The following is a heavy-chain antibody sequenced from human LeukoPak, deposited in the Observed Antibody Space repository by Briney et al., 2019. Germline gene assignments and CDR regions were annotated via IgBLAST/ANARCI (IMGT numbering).Heavy chain of an antibody. CDR2: INPNSGGT. V-gene: IGHV1-2*02. Sequence: ASVKVSCKASGYTFTGYYMHWVRQAPGQGLEWMGWINPNSGGTNYAQKFQGRVTMTRDTSISTAYMGLSRLRSDDTAVYYCARDPSIVGATAPTDYWGQGTLVTVSS. CDR3: ARDPSIVGATAPTDY. CDR1: GYTFTGYY. D-gene: IGHD1-26*01. J-gene: IGHJ4*02.